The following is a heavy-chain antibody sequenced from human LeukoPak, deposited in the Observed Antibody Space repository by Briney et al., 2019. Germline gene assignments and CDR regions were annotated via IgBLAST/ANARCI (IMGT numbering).Heavy chain of an antibody. CDR3: TTEGGTEYSSSWSDGGFDF. V-gene: IGHV3-15*07. Sequence: PGGSLRLSCVASGFTFTNAWMTWVRQSPGMGLEWVGRIKSNINGGTSDYAAPVQGRFTISRDDSKNTLYLQMNSLKIEDTAVYYCTTEGGTEYSSSWSDGGFDFWGQGTLVTVSS. CDR1: GFTFTNAW. CDR2: IKSNINGGTS. D-gene: IGHD6-13*01. J-gene: IGHJ4*02.